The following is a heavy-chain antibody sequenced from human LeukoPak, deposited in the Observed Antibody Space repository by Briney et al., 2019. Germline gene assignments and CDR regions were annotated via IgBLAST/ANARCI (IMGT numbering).Heavy chain of an antibody. CDR2: IIPIFGTA. CDR3: ARKRRYCSSTSCPGAFDI. Sequence: SVKVSCKVSGGTFSSYAISWVQQAPGQGLEWMGGIIPIFGTANYAQKFQGRVTITADESTSTAYMELSSLRSEDTAVYYCARKRRYCSSTSCPGAFDIWGQGTMVTVSS. J-gene: IGHJ3*02. D-gene: IGHD2-2*01. V-gene: IGHV1-69*13. CDR1: GGTFSSYA.